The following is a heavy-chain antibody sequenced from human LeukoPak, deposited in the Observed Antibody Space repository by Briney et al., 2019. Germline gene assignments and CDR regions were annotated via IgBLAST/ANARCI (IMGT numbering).Heavy chain of an antibody. CDR1: GGSIRSSSYY. CDR3: ARSTVRVLEEYFQH. J-gene: IGHJ1*01. V-gene: IGHV4-39*01. D-gene: IGHD4-17*01. CDR2: IYYSGST. Sequence: PSETLSLTXTVSGGSIRSSSYYWGWIRQPPGKGLDWIGSIYYSGSTYYNPSLKSRVTISVDTSKNQFSLKLSSVTAADTAVYYCARSTVRVLEEYFQHWGQGTLVTVSS.